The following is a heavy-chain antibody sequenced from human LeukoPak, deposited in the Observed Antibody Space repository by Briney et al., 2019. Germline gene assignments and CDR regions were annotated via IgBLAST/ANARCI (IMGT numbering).Heavy chain of an antibody. CDR2: INPNSGGT. D-gene: IGHD4-23*01. CDR1: GYTFTGYY. CDR3: ARGGRTTVVIAGYFDY. Sequence: ASVKVSCKASGYTFTGYYMHWVRQAPGQGLDWMGWINPNSGGTNYAQKFQGRVTMTRDTSISTAYMELSRLRSDDTAVYYCARGGRTTVVIAGYFDYWGQGTLVTVSS. V-gene: IGHV1-2*02. J-gene: IGHJ4*02.